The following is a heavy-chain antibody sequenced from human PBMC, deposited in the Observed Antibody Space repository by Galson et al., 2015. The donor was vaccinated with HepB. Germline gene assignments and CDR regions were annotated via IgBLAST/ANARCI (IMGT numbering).Heavy chain of an antibody. V-gene: IGHV1-3*01. CDR3: ARVERGIKFSF. J-gene: IGHJ4*02. CDR1: GYTFINYA. Sequence: SVKVSCKASGYTFINYAVHWVRQAPGQGLEWLGWVNADNGNTKYSQKFQGRVTISRDTSASTAYMEMRNLKSEDTAVYYCARVERGIKFSFWGQGTLVTVSS. D-gene: IGHD3-10*01. CDR2: VNADNGNT.